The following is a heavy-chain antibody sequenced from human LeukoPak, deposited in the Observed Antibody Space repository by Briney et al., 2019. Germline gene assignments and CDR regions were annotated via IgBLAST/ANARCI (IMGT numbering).Heavy chain of an antibody. CDR1: GYTFTSYG. J-gene: IGHJ4*02. CDR3: ATLITDYYDSSGPSGGGY. D-gene: IGHD3-22*01. Sequence: ASVKVSCKASGYTFTSYGISWVRQAPGQGLEWMGWISAYNGNTNYAQKLQGRVTITADTSTDTAYMELSSLRSEDTAVYYCATLITDYYDSSGPSGGGYWGQGTLVTVSS. CDR2: ISAYNGNT. V-gene: IGHV1-18*01.